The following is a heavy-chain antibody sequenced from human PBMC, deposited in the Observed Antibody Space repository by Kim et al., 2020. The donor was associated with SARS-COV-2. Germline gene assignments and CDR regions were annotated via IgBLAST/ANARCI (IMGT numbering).Heavy chain of an antibody. CDR1: GGSISSSNYY. Sequence: SETLSLTCTVSGGSISSSNYYWGWIRQPPGKGLEWIGNIYNSGNTDYNPSLKSRVTTSVDTSKNQLSLRLSSVTAADTAVYYCARLKDTPMFTFFWHFDLWGRGTLVTVSS. D-gene: IGHD5-18*01. V-gene: IGHV4-39*01. J-gene: IGHJ2*01. CDR2: IYNSGNT. CDR3: ARLKDTPMFTFFWHFDL.